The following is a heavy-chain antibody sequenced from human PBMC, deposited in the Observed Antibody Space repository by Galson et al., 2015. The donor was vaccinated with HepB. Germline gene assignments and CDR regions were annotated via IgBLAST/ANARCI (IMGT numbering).Heavy chain of an antibody. CDR2: IYYSGST. V-gene: IGHV4-59*08. J-gene: IGHJ5*02. D-gene: IGHD3-22*01. CDR1: GGSISSYY. Sequence: TLSLTCTVSGGSISSYYWSWIRQPPGKGLEWIGYIYYSGSTNYNPSLKSRVTISVDTSKNQFSLKLSSVTAADTAVYYCARLELGSGYYSSGWFDPWGQGTLVTVSS. CDR3: ARLELGSGYYSSGWFDP.